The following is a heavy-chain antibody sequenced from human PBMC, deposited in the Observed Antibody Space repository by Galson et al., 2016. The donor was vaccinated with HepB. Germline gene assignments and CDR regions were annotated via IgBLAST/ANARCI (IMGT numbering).Heavy chain of an antibody. CDR3: ARGAGAGY. CDR2: IKQDGGEK. J-gene: IGHJ4*02. CDR1: GLTFSNHW. Sequence: SLRLSCAASGLTFSNHWMTWVRQAPGKGLEWVANIKQDGGEKYYVDSVKGRFTISRDNAKNSLYLQMSNLRAEDTAVYYCARGAGAGYWGQGTLVTVSS. V-gene: IGHV3-7*03. D-gene: IGHD3-10*01.